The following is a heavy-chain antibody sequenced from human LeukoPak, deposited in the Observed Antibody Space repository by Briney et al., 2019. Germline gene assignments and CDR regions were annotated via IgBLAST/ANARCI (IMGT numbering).Heavy chain of an antibody. V-gene: IGHV3-30-3*01. CDR3: AKGTYQLPSVMA. D-gene: IGHD2-2*01. CDR1: GFTFSSYA. J-gene: IGHJ4*02. CDR2: ISYDGSNK. Sequence: GGSLRLSCAASGFTFSSYAMHWVRQAPGKGLEWVAAISYDGSNKYYADSVKGRFTISRDNSKNTLYLQMNSLRAEDTAVYYCAKGTYQLPSVMAWGQGTLVTVSS.